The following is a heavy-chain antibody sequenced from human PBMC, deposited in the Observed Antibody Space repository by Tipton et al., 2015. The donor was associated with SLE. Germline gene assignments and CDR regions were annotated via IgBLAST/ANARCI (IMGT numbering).Heavy chain of an antibody. D-gene: IGHD5-24*01. CDR3: ARDIGYTGWFDP. CDR2: ISYDGSNK. J-gene: IGHJ5*02. CDR1: GFTFSNYA. Sequence: SLRLSCAASGFTFSNYAMHWVRQAPGKGLDWVAVISYDGSNKYYADSVKGRFTISRDNSKNTLYLQMKSLRAGDTAVYYCARDIGYTGWFDPWGQGTLVTVSS. V-gene: IGHV3-30*04.